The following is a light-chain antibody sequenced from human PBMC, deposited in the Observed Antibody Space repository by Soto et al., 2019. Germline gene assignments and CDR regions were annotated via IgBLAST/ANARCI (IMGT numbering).Light chain of an antibody. Sequence: QSVLTQPPSVSGTPGQSVTISCSGSSSNIGGQTVSWYQQLPGTAPNILIYSGHQRPSGVPDRFSASKSGSSASLAISGLQSEDEGDYYCAAWDESLNGQVFGGGTKVTVL. CDR2: SGH. CDR3: AAWDESLNGQV. V-gene: IGLV1-44*01. J-gene: IGLJ3*02. CDR1: SSNIGGQT.